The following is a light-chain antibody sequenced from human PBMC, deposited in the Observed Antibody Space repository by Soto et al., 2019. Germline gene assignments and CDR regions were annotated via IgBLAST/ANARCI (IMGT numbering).Light chain of an antibody. CDR1: SSNFGAGYE. Sequence: QLVLTQPPSVSGAPGQRVTISCTGSSSNFGAGYEVHWYKQLPGTAPTLVIFNNLNRPSGVPERFSGSKSGTSASLVISGLQAEDEADYYCQSFDSSLRAYVFGSGTKLTV. CDR3: QSFDSSLRAYV. CDR2: NNL. J-gene: IGLJ1*01. V-gene: IGLV1-40*01.